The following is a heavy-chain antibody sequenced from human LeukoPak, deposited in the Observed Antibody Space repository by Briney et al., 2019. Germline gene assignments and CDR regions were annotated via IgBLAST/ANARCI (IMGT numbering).Heavy chain of an antibody. V-gene: IGHV4-59*01. CDR2: IYYTGST. CDR1: SGSITGYY. D-gene: IGHD5-18*01. Sequence: SETLSLTCTVSSGSITGYYWSWIRQPPGEGLEWIGYIYYTGSTNYNPSLKSRVTMSLDTSKNHFSLQLSSVTAADTAVYYCARVRNSYGERDFDYWGQGILVTVSS. CDR3: ARVRNSYGERDFDY. J-gene: IGHJ4*02.